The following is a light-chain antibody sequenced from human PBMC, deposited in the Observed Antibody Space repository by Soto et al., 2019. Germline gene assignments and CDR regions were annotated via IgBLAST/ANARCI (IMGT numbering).Light chain of an antibody. V-gene: IGLV1-36*01. CDR1: TSNIGKNT. CDR3: GAWDDSRNGWV. J-gene: IGLJ3*02. CDR2: YDD. Sequence: QSVLTQPPSVSEGPGQRVTISCSGSTSNIGKNTVNWYQQLPGEAPKLFIYYDDLLASGVSDRFSGSKSGTSASLAISGLQSEDEADYYCGAWDDSRNGWVFGGGTKLTVL.